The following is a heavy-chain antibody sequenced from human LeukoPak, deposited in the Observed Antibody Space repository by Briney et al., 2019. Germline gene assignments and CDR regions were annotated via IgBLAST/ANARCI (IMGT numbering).Heavy chain of an antibody. D-gene: IGHD2-15*01. CDR2: IDHNRNI. V-gene: IGHV4-34*01. CDR3: AREAQYCSGGGCYGGFFQH. CDR1: SGNS. Sequence: SETLSLTCAVSGNSWSWIRQPPGTGLEWIAAIDHNRNINYNPSLKSRVTISIDTSKNQFSLKLTSVTAADTAVYYCAREAQYCSGGGCYGGFFQHWGQGTLVTVSS. J-gene: IGHJ1*01.